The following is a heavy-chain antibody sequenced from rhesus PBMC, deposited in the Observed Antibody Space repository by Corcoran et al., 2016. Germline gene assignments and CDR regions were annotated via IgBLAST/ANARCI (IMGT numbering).Heavy chain of an antibody. J-gene: IGHJ4*01. Sequence: QVQLQESGPGLVKPSETLSLTCTVSGASISSNWWSWIRQPPGKGREWIGEINGNSGNTISHPPLKRRVTMSTDASKNQFSLKLSSGTAADTAVYYCAREGGGSFVDYWGQGVLVTVSS. CDR3: AREGGGSFVDY. CDR2: INGNSGNT. CDR1: GASISSNW. V-gene: IGHV4-80*01. D-gene: IGHD3-16*01.